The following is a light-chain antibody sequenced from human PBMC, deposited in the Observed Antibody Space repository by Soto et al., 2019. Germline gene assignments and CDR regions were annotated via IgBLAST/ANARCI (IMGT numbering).Light chain of an antibody. CDR1: QTVNSKF. CDR2: GAS. J-gene: IGKJ2*01. V-gene: IGKV3-20*01. CDR3: QQFHDSRPAFT. Sequence: ESVLTQSPGSLSLSPGERATLSCRASQTVNSKFLNWYQHKPGQAPRLLIYGASLRATGIPDRFSGSRSGADFTLTITRLQPEDSAVYFCQQFHDSRPAFTFGQGTKLEI.